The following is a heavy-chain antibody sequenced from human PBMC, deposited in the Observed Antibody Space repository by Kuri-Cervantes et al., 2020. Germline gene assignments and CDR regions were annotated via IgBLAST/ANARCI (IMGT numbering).Heavy chain of an antibody. CDR2: INHSGST. D-gene: IGHD3-10*01. CDR3: ARGGNGYGFGELDY. Sequence: GSLRLSCTVSGGSISSSSYYWGWIRQPPGKGLEWIGEINHSGSTNYNPSLKSRVTISVDTSKNQFSLKLSSVTAADTAVYYCARGGNGYGFGELDYWGQGTLVTVSS. V-gene: IGHV4-39*07. CDR1: GGSISSSSYY. J-gene: IGHJ4*02.